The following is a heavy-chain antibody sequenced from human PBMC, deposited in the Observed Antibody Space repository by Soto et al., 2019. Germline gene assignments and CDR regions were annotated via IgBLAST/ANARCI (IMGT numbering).Heavy chain of an antibody. J-gene: IGHJ4*02. CDR2: IWDDGSNK. CDR3: ARGRGGCRGGTCYIDY. Sequence: QVQLVESGGGVVQPGRSLRLSCAPSGFTFSSYGMHWVRQAPGKGLEWVAIIWDDGSNKYYADSVKGRFTISRDNSRNTLSLQMNSLRAEDTAVYYCARGRGGCRGGTCYIDYWGQGTLVTVSS. V-gene: IGHV3-33*01. D-gene: IGHD2-15*01. CDR1: GFTFSSYG.